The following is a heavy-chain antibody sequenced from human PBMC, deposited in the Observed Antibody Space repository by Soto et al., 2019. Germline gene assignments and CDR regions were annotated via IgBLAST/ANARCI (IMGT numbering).Heavy chain of an antibody. CDR3: ARGRGDTAMAWYY. J-gene: IGHJ4*02. CDR2: IYNSERS. CDR1: GGSMSSYY. Sequence: SETLSLTCTVSGGSMSSYYWTWIRQPPGKGLEWIGYIYNSERSNYSPSLKSRVTMSIDTSKNQFSLKLTSVTAADTAVYYCARGRGDTAMAWYYWGQGTLVTVSS. V-gene: IGHV4-59*01. D-gene: IGHD5-18*01.